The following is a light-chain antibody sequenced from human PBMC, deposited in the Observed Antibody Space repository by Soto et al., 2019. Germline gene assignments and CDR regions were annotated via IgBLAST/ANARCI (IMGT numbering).Light chain of an antibody. Sequence: QSVLTQTPSASGTPGERVTISCSGGYSNMGTNTVNWYQQLPGTAPKLLLYANNQRPSGVPGRFSASKSGTSASLAISGLQYEDEADYYCAVWDDSLNGWLFGGGTKLTV. CDR2: ANN. CDR3: AVWDDSLNGWL. V-gene: IGLV1-44*01. CDR1: YSNMGTNT. J-gene: IGLJ3*02.